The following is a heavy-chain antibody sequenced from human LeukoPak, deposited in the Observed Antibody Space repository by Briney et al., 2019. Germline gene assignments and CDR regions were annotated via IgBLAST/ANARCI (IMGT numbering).Heavy chain of an antibody. CDR3: ARALVVVAAIRGGFDY. CDR2: INPNSGGT. Sequence: ASVKVSCKASGYTFTGYYMHWVRQAPGQGLEWMGWINPNSGGTNYAQKFQGRVTMTRDTSISTAYMELSRLRSDDTAVYYCARALVVVAAIRGGFDYWGQGTLVTVSS. V-gene: IGHV1-2*02. J-gene: IGHJ4*02. D-gene: IGHD2-15*01. CDR1: GYTFTGYY.